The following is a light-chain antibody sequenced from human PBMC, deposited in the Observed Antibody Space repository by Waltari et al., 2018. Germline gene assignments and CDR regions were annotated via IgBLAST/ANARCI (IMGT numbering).Light chain of an antibody. CDR2: KAS. CDR1: QSISTW. Sequence: DIQMTQSPSTLSASVGDRVTITCRASQSISTWLPWYQQKPGKAPKLLVYKASLLESGVPLRFSGSGSGTEFTLTISGLQPDDSATYDCQQFHNSWTFGQGTKVEIK. J-gene: IGKJ1*01. CDR3: QQFHNSWT. V-gene: IGKV1-5*03.